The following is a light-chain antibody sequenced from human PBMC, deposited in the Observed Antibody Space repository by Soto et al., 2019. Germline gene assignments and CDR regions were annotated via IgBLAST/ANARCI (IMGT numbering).Light chain of an antibody. CDR2: IEGSGSY. Sequence: QLVLTQSSSASASLGSSVKLTCTLSSGHSSYIIAWHQQQPGKAPRYLMKIEGSGSYNKGSGVPDRFSGSSSGADRYLTISNLQFEDEADYYCETWDFNTRVFGGGTKLTVL. CDR1: SGHSSYI. V-gene: IGLV4-60*02. CDR3: ETWDFNTRV. J-gene: IGLJ2*01.